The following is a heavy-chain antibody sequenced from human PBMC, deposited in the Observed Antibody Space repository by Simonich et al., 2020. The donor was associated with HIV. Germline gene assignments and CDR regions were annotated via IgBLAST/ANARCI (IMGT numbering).Heavy chain of an antibody. CDR2: IYYSGTT. CDR3: ARQPRIAAAGGGWFDP. V-gene: IGHV4-59*01. Sequence: QVQLQESGPGLVKPSETLSLPCTVSGGSFSTYYWSWIRQPPGKGLEWIGYIYYSGTTNYNPSRKSRVTISVDTSKKQFSLKLSSVTAADTAVYYCARQPRIAAAGGGWFDPWGQGTLVTVSS. D-gene: IGHD6-13*01. J-gene: IGHJ5*02. CDR1: GGSFSTYY.